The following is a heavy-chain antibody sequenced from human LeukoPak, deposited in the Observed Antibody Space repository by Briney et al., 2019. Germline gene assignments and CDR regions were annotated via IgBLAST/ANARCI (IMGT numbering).Heavy chain of an antibody. Sequence: GGSLRLSCAASGFTVSSNYMSWVRQAPGKGLEWVSVIYSGGSTYYADSVKGRFTISRDNSKNTLYLQMNSLRAEDTAVYYCAKDPYTATVMYFDYWGQGTLVTVSS. CDR1: GFTVSSNY. V-gene: IGHV3-53*05. CDR3: AKDPYTATVMYFDY. J-gene: IGHJ4*02. CDR2: IYSGGST. D-gene: IGHD5-18*01.